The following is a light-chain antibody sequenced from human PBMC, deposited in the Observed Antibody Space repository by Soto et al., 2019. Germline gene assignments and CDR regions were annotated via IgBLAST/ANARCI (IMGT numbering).Light chain of an antibody. CDR1: TGAVTSGHY. J-gene: IGLJ3*02. V-gene: IGLV7-46*01. CDR3: LLSYSGDWV. Sequence: QAVVTQEPSLTVSPGGTVTLTCGSSTGAVTSGHYPYWFQQKPGQAPRTLISDASNKHSWTPARFSGSLLGGKAALTLSGAQPEDEAEYYCLLSYSGDWVFGGGTKLTVL. CDR2: DAS.